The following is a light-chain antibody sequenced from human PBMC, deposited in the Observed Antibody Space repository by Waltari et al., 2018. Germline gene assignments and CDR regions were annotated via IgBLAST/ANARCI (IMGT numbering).Light chain of an antibody. CDR1: SSDVGAYDY. V-gene: IGLV2-14*03. CDR3: SSHTSSRTRV. J-gene: IGLJ3*02. CDR2: DVT. Sequence: QSALTQPASVSGSPGQSITISCTGTSSDVGAYDYVSFYQQHPGKIPNLIIYDVTYRPAWISNRFSGTKSGITAFLTISGLQAEDEADYYCSSHTSSRTRVFGGGTELTVL.